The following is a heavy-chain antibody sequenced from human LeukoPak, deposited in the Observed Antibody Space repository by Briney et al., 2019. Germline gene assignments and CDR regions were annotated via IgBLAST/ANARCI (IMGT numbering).Heavy chain of an antibody. CDR1: GFTFTSSA. CDR2: IVVGSGNT. J-gene: IGHJ4*02. V-gene: IGHV1-58*01. CDR3: AAPLDYGGNSVDY. Sequence: EASVKVSCTASGFTFTSSAVQWVRQARGQRLEWIGWIVVGSGNTNYAQKFQERVTITRDMSTSTAYMELSSLRSEDTAVYYCAAPLDYGGNSVDYWGQGTLVTVSS. D-gene: IGHD4-23*01.